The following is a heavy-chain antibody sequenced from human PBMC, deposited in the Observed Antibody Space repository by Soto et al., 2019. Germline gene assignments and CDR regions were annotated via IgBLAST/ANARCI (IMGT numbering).Heavy chain of an antibody. J-gene: IGHJ4*02. V-gene: IGHV1-18*01. D-gene: IGHD2-8*01. CDR2: ISTTSGNT. Sequence: QLQMVQSGAEVKQPGASVKISCKTSGYTFSSYSINWVRQAPGQVLEWMAWISTTSGNTHYAERVQGGVTVTLDNSARTAFMEMWGLTSDDTAVYFCARDNGYYDFWGQGPLVTVSS. CDR3: ARDNGYYDF. CDR1: GYTFSSYS.